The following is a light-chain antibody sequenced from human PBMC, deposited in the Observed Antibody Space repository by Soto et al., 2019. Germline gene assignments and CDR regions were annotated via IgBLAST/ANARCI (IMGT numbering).Light chain of an antibody. CDR2: KVF. CDR3: LKTEHWRYK. Sequence: DVVMTQSPLSLPVTLGQSASISCTSSQSLVYADGNTYLNWLQQRPGQSPRRLIYKVFNRDSGVPDRFSGSASGSEFTLTISRVEAEDIGVYHCLKTEHWRYKFGRGTKVDIK. CDR1: QSLVYADGNTY. V-gene: IGKV2-30*01. J-gene: IGKJ2*01.